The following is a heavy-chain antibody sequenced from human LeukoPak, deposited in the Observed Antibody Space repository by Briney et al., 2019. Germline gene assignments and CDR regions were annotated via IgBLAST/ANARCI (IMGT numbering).Heavy chain of an antibody. J-gene: IGHJ4*02. CDR1: GCTFTNAW. D-gene: IGHD4-17*01. CDR3: TTDNNYGDYGLDY. V-gene: IGHV3-15*05. Sequence: PAGTLRLSCAASGCTFTNAWMSWVRQAPGKGLEWVGRIKRKADGGTTNYDAPVKGRFSISRDDSKNTLFLQMSSLKTEDTAVYYCTTDNNYGDYGLDYWGQGTLVTVSS. CDR2: IKRKADGGTT.